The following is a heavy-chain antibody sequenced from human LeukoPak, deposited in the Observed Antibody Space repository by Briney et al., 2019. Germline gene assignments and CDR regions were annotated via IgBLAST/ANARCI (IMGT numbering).Heavy chain of an antibody. D-gene: IGHD3-22*01. CDR3: AKDGPYYYDSSGLRAEYFQH. J-gene: IGHJ1*01. CDR1: GFTFSSYG. CDR2: ISYDGSNK. V-gene: IGHV3-30*18. Sequence: PGGSLRLSCAASGFTFSSYGMHWVRQAPGKGLEWVAVISYDGSNKYYADSVKGRFTISRDNSKNTLYLQMNSLRAEDTAVYYCAKDGPYYYDSSGLRAEYFQHWGQGTLVTVSS.